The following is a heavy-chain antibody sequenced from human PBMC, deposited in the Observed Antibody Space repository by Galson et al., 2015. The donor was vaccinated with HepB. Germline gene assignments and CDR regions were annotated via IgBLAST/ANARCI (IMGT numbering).Heavy chain of an antibody. CDR1: GGTFSSYA. Sequence: SVKVSCKASGGTFSSYAISWVRQAPGQGLEWMGIINPSGGSTSYAQKFQGRVTMTRDTSTSTVYMELSSLRSEDTAVYYCARGFTVGSSSYYYYYMDVWGKGTTVTVSS. D-gene: IGHD6-6*01. CDR3: ARGFTVGSSSYYYYYMDV. J-gene: IGHJ6*03. CDR2: INPSGGST. V-gene: IGHV1-46*01.